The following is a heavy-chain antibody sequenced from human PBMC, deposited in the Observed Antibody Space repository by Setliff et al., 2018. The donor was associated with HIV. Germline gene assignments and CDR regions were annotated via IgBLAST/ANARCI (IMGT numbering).Heavy chain of an antibody. Sequence: SETLSLTCAVSGGSISSGGYFWTWIRQPAGKGLEWIGHIYTDGSTNYNPSFRSRVTISVDSSKNLFSLKLSSVTAADTAVYYCARGGQGGYDYGYYYYYGMDVWGQGTTVTVSS. CDR1: GGSISSGGYF. D-gene: IGHD5-12*01. CDR2: IYTDGST. J-gene: IGHJ6*02. V-gene: IGHV4-61*09. CDR3: ARGGQGGYDYGYYYYYGMDV.